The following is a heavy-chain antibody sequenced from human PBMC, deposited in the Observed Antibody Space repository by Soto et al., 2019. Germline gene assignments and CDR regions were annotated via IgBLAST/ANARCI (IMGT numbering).Heavy chain of an antibody. Sequence: SHTLSLTCVISGYSVSSSSAGWNLIRQSPSRGLEWLGRTYSKSKWNNDYALSVKSRITINPDTSKNQFSLHLYSVTPEDTAVYYCTGITWFRGMDVWGQGTPVTVYS. J-gene: IGHJ6*02. V-gene: IGHV6-1*01. CDR3: TGITWFRGMDV. D-gene: IGHD3-10*01. CDR1: GYSVSSSSAG. CDR2: TYSKSKWNN.